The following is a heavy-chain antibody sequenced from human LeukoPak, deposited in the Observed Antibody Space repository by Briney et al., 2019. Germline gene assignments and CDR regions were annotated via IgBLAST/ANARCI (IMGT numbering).Heavy chain of an antibody. CDR2: INHSGST. CDR3: ARGPRGSRGYTYGYFPLAY. D-gene: IGHD5-18*01. Sequence: PSDTLSLTCAVYGGSFRDSYLAWVRQSPGKGREWIGEINHSGSTNSNPSLKSRLTISVDTSKNQFSLRLSSVTAADTAVYYCARGPRGSRGYTYGYFPLAYWGQGALVTVSS. CDR1: GGSFRDSY. J-gene: IGHJ4*02. V-gene: IGHV4-34*01.